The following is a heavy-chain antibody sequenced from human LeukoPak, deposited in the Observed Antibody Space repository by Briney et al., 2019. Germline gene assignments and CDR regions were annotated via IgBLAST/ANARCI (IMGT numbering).Heavy chain of an antibody. CDR2: IYTSGST. V-gene: IGHV4-4*07. J-gene: IGHJ4*02. CDR3: ARDRRGRDGYNYYYDY. CDR1: GGSISSYY. D-gene: IGHD5-24*01. Sequence: ASETLSLTCTVSGGSISSYYWSWIRQPAGKGLEWIGRIYTSGSTNYNPSLKSRVTMSVDTSKNQFSLKLSSVTAADTAVYYYARDRRGRDGYNYYYDYWGQGTLVTVSS.